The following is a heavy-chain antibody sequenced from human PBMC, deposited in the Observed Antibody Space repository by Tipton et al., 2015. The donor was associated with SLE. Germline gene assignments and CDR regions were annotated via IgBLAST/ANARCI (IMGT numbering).Heavy chain of an antibody. D-gene: IGHD2-8*02. J-gene: IGHJ4*02. CDR2: INPSGGST. V-gene: IGHV1-46*01. Sequence: QVQLVQSGAEVKKPGASVKVSCKASGYTFTSYYMHWVRQAPGQGLEWMGIINPSGGSTSYAQKFQGRVTMTRDTSTSTVYMELSSLRSEDTAVYYCARDRGAALVVYAGYFDYWGQGTLVTVSS. CDR1: GYTFTSYY. CDR3: ARDRGAALVVYAGYFDY.